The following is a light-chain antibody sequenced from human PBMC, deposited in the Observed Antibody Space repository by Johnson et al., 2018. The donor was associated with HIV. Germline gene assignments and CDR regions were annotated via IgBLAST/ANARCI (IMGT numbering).Light chain of an antibody. Sequence: QSVLSQPPSVSAAPGQKVTISCSGSSSNIGNNYVSWYQQLPGTAPKLLIYENNKRPSGIPDRFSASESGTSATLGITGLQTGDEADYYCETWGTGLSAGGVFGTGTKVTVL. CDR3: ETWGTGLSAGGV. J-gene: IGLJ1*01. V-gene: IGLV1-51*01. CDR2: ENN. CDR1: SSNIGNNY.